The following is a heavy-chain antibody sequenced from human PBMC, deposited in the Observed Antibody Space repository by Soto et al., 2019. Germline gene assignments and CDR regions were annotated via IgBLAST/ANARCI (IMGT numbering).Heavy chain of an antibody. Sequence: QVQLVQSGAGVKKPGSSVKVSCKASGGTFSSYAISWVRQAPGQGLEWMGGIIPIFGTANYAQKFQGRVTITADESTSTAYMELSSLRSEDTAVYYCASYYGDYIPGGFRYYGMDVWGQGTTVTVSS. J-gene: IGHJ6*02. CDR3: ASYYGDYIPGGFRYYGMDV. D-gene: IGHD4-17*01. CDR2: IIPIFGTA. V-gene: IGHV1-69*01. CDR1: GGTFSSYA.